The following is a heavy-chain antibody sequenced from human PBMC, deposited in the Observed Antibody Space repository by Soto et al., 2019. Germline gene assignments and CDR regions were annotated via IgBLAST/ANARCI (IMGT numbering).Heavy chain of an antibody. J-gene: IGHJ3*02. V-gene: IGHV3-21*01. CDR2: ISSSSSYI. CDR3: ARRHGPDAFDI. CDR1: VFTFSSYS. Sequence: EVQLVESGGGLVKPGGSLRLACAASVFTFSSYSMNWVRQAPGKGLEWVSSISSSSSYIYYADSVKGRFTIYRDNAKNSLYLQMNSLRAEDTAVYYCARRHGPDAFDIWGQGTMVTVSS.